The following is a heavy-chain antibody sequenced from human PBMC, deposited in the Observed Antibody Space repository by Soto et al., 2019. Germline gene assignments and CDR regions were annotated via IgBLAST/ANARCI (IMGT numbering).Heavy chain of an antibody. CDR3: ARLLQDSRVYYYFIY. D-gene: IGHD3-22*01. CDR1: GDSISSSSFY. V-gene: IGHV4-39*01. CDR2: IHYSGST. Sequence: PSETLSLTCTVSGDSISSSSFYWGWIRQPPGKGIEWIGSIHYSGSTYDRPSLTSRVTMSVYTSKNQFSLKLSSVTAANTVKYYCARLLQDSRVYYYFIYWGQGTLVT. J-gene: IGHJ4*02.